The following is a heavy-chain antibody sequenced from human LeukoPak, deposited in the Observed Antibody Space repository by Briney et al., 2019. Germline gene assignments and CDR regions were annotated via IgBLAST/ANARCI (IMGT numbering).Heavy chain of an antibody. J-gene: IGHJ4*02. CDR2: IRHDGSDV. D-gene: IGHD3-10*01. V-gene: IGHV3-7*04. CDR1: GFNFDNYY. CDR3: VRDGSGSDFSLDH. Sequence: GGSLRRSCVGSGFNFDNYYMSWVRQAPGKGLEWVADIRHDGSDVYNVDSVRGRFTISRDNAKNSVFLQMNSLKDEDTAVYYCVRDGSGSDFSLDHWGQGTLVTVSS.